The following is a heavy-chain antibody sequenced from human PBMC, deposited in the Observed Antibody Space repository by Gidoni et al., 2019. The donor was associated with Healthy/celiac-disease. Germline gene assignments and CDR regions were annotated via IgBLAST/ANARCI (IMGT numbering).Heavy chain of an antibody. J-gene: IGHJ5*02. CDR1: GGSISSSSYY. CDR3: ARLDNFWSGENWFDP. Sequence: QLQLQESGPGLVKPSETLSLTCTVSGGSISSSSYYWGWIRQPPGKGLEWIGSIYYSGSTYYNPSLKSRVTISVDTSKNQFSLKLSSVTAADTAVYYCARLDNFWSGENWFDPWGQGTLVTVSS. V-gene: IGHV4-39*01. D-gene: IGHD3-3*01. CDR2: IYYSGST.